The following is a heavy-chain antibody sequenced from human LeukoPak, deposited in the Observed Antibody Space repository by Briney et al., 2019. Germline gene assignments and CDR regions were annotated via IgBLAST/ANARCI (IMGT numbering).Heavy chain of an antibody. D-gene: IGHD3-22*01. CDR3: ARGPGDHYDSSGYYY. Sequence: SETLSLTCAVYGGSFSGFYWSWIRQSPGKGLEWIGEINHSGTTNYNPSLKSRVTISVDTSKNQFSLSLSSVTAADTAVYYCARGPGDHYDSSGYYYWGQGTLVTVSS. CDR1: GGSFSGFY. CDR2: INHSGTT. J-gene: IGHJ4*02. V-gene: IGHV4-34*01.